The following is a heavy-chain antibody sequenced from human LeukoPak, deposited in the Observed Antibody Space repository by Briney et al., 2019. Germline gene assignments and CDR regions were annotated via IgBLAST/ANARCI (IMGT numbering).Heavy chain of an antibody. CDR2: IGIDSGNT. V-gene: IGHV3-48*01. D-gene: IGHD3-10*01. J-gene: IGHJ4*02. CDR1: GFLFNDHS. CDR3: ARDFRFAFDN. Sequence: TGGSLRLSCSASGFLFNDHSMNWVRQAPGKGLEWISYIGIDSGNTHYADSVRGRFVISADRATNSVYLHMTRLRVDDTAVYYCARDFRFAFDNWGQGTLVTVSS.